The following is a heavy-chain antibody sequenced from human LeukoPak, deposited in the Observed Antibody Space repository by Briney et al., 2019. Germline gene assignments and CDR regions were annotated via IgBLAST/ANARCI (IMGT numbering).Heavy chain of an antibody. CDR1: GGSISSSSYY. Sequence: SETLSLTCTVSGGSISSSSYYWGWIRQPPGKGLEWIGSIYYSGGTYYNPSLKGRVTISVDTSKNQFSLKLSSVTAADTAVYYCASLVPAATHFDYWGQGTLVTVSS. D-gene: IGHD2-2*01. J-gene: IGHJ4*02. V-gene: IGHV4-39*01. CDR3: ASLVPAATHFDY. CDR2: IYYSGGT.